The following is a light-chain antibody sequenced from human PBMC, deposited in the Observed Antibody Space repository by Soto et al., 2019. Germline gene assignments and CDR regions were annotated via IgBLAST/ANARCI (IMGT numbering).Light chain of an antibody. V-gene: IGKV1-5*01. CDR1: QTISTW. CDR2: DAS. J-gene: IGKJ1*01. CDR3: LQLSGTSLKT. Sequence: DVQVTQYHPTLSASVGDRFTISGGASQTISTWMAWYQQKPGKAPKLLVYDASTLQSGVASRFSGSGSGTDFTLNITRLEPEDSAVYYCLQLSGTSLKTFGHG.